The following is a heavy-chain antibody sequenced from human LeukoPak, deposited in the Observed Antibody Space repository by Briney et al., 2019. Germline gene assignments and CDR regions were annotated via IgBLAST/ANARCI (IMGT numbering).Heavy chain of an antibody. CDR1: GFTFDDYA. D-gene: IGHD2-15*01. CDR2: ISWNSGSI. CDR3: AKDIGGLGAYYYYMDV. J-gene: IGHJ6*03. Sequence: SGRSLRLSCAVSGFTFDDYAMHWVRQAPGKGLEWVSGISWNSGSIGYADSVKGRFTISRDNAKNSLYLQMNSLRAEDTALYYCAKDIGGLGAYYYYMDVWGKGTTVTVSS. V-gene: IGHV3-9*01.